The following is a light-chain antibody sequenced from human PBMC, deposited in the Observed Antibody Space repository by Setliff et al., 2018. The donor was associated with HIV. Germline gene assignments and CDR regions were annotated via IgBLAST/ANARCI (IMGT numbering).Light chain of an antibody. V-gene: IGLV2-14*02. CDR1: SSDIGTYNL. CDR2: EVN. J-gene: IGLJ1*01. CDR3: SSRIVSSALHV. Sequence: QSVLAQPASVSGSPGQSITISCTGTSSDIGTYNLVSWYQQHPGKAPKVIIYEVNKRPSGVSNRFSASKSGNTASLTISGLQAEDEADYYCSSRIVSSALHVFGTGTKVTVL.